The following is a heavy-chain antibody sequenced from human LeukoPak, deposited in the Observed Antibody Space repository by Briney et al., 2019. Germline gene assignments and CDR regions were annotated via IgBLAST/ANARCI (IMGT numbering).Heavy chain of an antibody. J-gene: IGHJ4*02. Sequence: GGSLRLSCAASGFTFSNAWMSWVRQAPGKGLEWVGRIKRKGDDGTIDYAAPVKGSLTISRDDSKNTLYLQMNSLKSEDTAVYYCTAGTGRSDFDYWGQGTLVTVSS. CDR2: IKRKGDDGTI. D-gene: IGHD3/OR15-3a*01. CDR3: TAGTGRSDFDY. V-gene: IGHV3-15*01. CDR1: GFTFSNAW.